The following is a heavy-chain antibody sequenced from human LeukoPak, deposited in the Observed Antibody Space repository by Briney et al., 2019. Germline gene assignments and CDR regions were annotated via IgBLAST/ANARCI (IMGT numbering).Heavy chain of an antibody. CDR2: ITGSGAGT. D-gene: IGHD5/OR15-5a*01. CDR3: AKKVLSTRDSMLGPFDY. Sequence: GGSLRLSCAASGVTFSTYGMSWVRQAPGKGLEWVSGITGSGAGTYYADSVKGRFTISRDNSKYTLHLHMNSLRAEDTAAYYCAKKVLSTRDSMLGPFDYWGQGTLVTVSS. J-gene: IGHJ4*02. CDR1: GVTFSTYG. V-gene: IGHV3-23*01.